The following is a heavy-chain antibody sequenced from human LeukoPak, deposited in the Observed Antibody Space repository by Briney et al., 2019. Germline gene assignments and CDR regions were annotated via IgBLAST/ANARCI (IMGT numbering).Heavy chain of an antibody. J-gene: IGHJ6*02. CDR2: IYSSGST. Sequence: SQTLSLTCTVTGGSISSDSYYWSWIRQPAGKGLEWIGRIYSSGSTNYNPSLKSRVTILVDTLKNQFSLKLSSVTAADTAVYYCARESWHLRTNYYYGMDVWGQGTTVTVSS. CDR1: GGSISSDSYY. D-gene: IGHD1-14*01. V-gene: IGHV4-61*02. CDR3: ARESWHLRTNYYYGMDV.